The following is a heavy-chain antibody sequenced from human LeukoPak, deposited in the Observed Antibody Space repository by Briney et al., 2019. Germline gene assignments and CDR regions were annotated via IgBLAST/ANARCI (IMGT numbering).Heavy chain of an antibody. CDR1: GYTFTNYY. D-gene: IGHD2-2*01. CDR3: ARDSTTSSLADP. CDR2: IHPSGGST. J-gene: IGHJ5*02. V-gene: IGHV1-46*01. Sequence: ASVKVSCKASGYTFTNYYLHWVRQAPGQGLEWMGIIHPSGGSTAYAQKFQGRVTMTRDTSTSTVHMELSSLRSEDTAVYYCARDSTTSSLADPWGQGTLVTVSS.